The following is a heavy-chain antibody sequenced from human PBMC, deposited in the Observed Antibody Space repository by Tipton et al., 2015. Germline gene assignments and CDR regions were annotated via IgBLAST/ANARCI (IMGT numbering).Heavy chain of an antibody. CDR2: IDHTGST. V-gene: IGHV4-39*07. D-gene: IGHD3-22*01. CDR3: ARGATTLRISMHRISMSRRAWYFDL. Sequence: TLSLTCTVSGGSFNHSPYYWGWIRQPPGKGLEWIGEIDHTGSTNYNPSLTSRGTISIDTSRNQFSLRLSSVTAADTAVYYCARGATTLRISMHRISMSRRAWYFDLWGRGTLVTVSS. J-gene: IGHJ2*01. CDR1: GGSFNHSPYY.